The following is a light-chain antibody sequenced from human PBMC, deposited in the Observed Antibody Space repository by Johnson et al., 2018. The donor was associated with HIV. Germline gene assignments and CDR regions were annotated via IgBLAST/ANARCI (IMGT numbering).Light chain of an antibody. CDR1: SSNIENYF. J-gene: IGLJ1*01. CDR2: EDY. V-gene: IGLV1-51*02. Sequence: QFVLTQPPSVSAAPGQRVNISCSGHSSNIENYFVSWYQQLPGAAPRLLIYEDYKRPSGIPDRFSGSKSGASATLGITGLQTGDEADYYCCVWDASLSPHYVFGTGTTITVL. CDR3: CVWDASLSPHYV.